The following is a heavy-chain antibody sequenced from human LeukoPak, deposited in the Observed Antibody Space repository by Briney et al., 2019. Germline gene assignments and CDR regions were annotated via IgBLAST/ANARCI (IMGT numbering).Heavy chain of an antibody. CDR2: NYTGVSDT. Sequence: GESQKISWKGSGYSFTSYWNGWGRQVPGKGVGWVGFNYTGVSDTRYRPSFQGQVTISADKSINTAYLHWSSLRASGTAMYYCARVYYYGSDDYYSPDFDYWGQGTQVTVSS. J-gene: IGHJ4*02. CDR3: ARVYYYGSDDYYSPDFDY. V-gene: IGHV5-51*01. CDR1: GYSFTSYW. D-gene: IGHD3-22*01.